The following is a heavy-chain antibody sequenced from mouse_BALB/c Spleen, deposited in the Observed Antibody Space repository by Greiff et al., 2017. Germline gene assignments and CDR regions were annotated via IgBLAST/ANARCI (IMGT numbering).Heavy chain of an antibody. CDR3: ARQGIPDGYFDV. Sequence: EVQLVESGGGLVKLGGSLTLSCAASGFTFSSYYMSWVRQTPEKRLELVAAINSNGGSTYYPDTVKGRFTISRDNAKNTLYLQMSSLKSEDTALDYCARQGIPDGYFDVWGAGTTVTVAA. CDR2: INSNGGST. J-gene: IGHJ1*01. V-gene: IGHV5-6-2*01. CDR1: GFTFSSYY.